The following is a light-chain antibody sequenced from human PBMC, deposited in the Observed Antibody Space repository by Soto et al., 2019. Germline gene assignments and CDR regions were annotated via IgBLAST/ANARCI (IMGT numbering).Light chain of an antibody. V-gene: IGKV3-11*01. CDR1: RSISTY. J-gene: IGKJ1*01. Sequence: EIVLTQSPATLSLSPGERATLSCRASRSISTYLAWYQQKPGQAPRRLIYEALNRATGIPARFSGSGSGTDFTLTIIRLEPEDFAVYYCQQYGSSGTFGQGTKVDIK. CDR3: QQYGSSGT. CDR2: EAL.